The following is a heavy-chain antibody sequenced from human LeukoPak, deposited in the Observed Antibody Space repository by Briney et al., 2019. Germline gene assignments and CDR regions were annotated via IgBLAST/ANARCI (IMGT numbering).Heavy chain of an antibody. CDR3: AKYFGYGSGSSLDY. D-gene: IGHD3-10*01. CDR2: ISGSGGST. V-gene: IGHV3-23*01. CDR1: GFTFSTYS. J-gene: IGHJ4*02. Sequence: GGSLRLSCAASGFTFSTYSMNWVRQAPGKGLEWVSGISGSGGSTYYADSVKGRFTISRDNSKNTLYLQTNSLRAEDTAVYYCAKYFGYGSGSSLDYWGQGTLVTVSS.